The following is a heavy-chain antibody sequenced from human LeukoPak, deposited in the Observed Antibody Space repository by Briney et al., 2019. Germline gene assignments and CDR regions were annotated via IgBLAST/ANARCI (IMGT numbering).Heavy chain of an antibody. J-gene: IGHJ4*02. CDR1: GFTFSSYA. V-gene: IGHV3-23*01. CDR3: AKGEGKLRYFDWLFGVDY. D-gene: IGHD3-9*01. CDR2: ISGSGGST. Sequence: GGSLRLSCAASGFTFSSYAMSWVRQAPGKGLEWVSAISGSGGSTYYADSVKGRFTISRDNSKNTLYLQMNSLRAEDTAVYYCAKGEGKLRYFDWLFGVDYWGQGTLVTVSS.